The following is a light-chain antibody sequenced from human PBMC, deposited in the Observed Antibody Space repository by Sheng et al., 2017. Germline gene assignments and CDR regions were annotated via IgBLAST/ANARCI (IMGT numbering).Light chain of an antibody. J-gene: IGKJ3*01. CDR3: QQRNWPRFT. V-gene: IGKV3-15*01. CDR2: GAS. CDR1: QSVGSN. Sequence: EVVMTQSPATLSVSPGERTTLSCRASQSVGSNLAWYQQKNGQAPRLLIYGASTRATGVPARFSGSGSGTEFTLTVSSLQSEDFAVYYCQQRNWPRFTFGPGTKVDIK.